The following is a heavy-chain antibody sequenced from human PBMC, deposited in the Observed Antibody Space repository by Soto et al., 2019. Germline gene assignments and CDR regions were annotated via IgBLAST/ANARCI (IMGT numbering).Heavy chain of an antibody. D-gene: IGHD3-3*01. CDR2: VYHTGRT. CDR1: GGSFKSGSYS. J-gene: IGHJ4*02. Sequence: QVQLQESGPGLVKPSETLSLTCTVSGGSFKSGSYSWSWIRQPPGKGLEWIGCVYHTGRTSYNPSPKSRVSMSMDTSKHQFSLTLDSVTAADTAVYFCARDFASFDSWGQGTLVTVSS. CDR3: ARDFASFDS. V-gene: IGHV4-61*01.